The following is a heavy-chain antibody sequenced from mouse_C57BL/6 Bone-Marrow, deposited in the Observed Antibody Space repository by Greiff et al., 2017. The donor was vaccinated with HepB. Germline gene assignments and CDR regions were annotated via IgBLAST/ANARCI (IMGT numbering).Heavy chain of an antibody. D-gene: IGHD2-10*01. J-gene: IGHJ4*01. CDR1: GFNIKDDY. Sequence: EVQLVESGAELVRPGASVKLSCTASGFNIKDDYMHWVKQRPEQGLEWIGWIDPENGDTEYASKFQGKATITADTSSNTAYLQLSSLTSEDTAVYYCTTSTLLYDAMDYWGQGTSVTVSS. CDR3: TTSTLLYDAMDY. V-gene: IGHV14-4*01. CDR2: IDPENGDT.